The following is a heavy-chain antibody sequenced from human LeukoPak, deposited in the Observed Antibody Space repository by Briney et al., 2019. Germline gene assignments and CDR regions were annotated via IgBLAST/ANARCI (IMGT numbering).Heavy chain of an antibody. CDR3: AKDPRDGYPIYFDY. V-gene: IGHV3-30*02. CDR1: GFTFSSYS. Sequence: GGSLRLSCAASGFTFSSYSMNWVRQAPGKGLEWVAFIRCDGSNKYYADSVKGRFTISRDNSKNTLYLQMNSLRAEDTAVYYCAKDPRDGYPIYFDYWGQGTLVTVSS. D-gene: IGHD5-24*01. J-gene: IGHJ4*02. CDR2: IRCDGSNK.